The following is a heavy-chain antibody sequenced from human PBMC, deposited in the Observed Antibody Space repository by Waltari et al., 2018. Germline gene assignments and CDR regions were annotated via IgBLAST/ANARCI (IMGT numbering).Heavy chain of an antibody. J-gene: IGHJ3*02. CDR2: IWYDGSNK. CDR3: ARSSSLGSSWPDAFDI. Sequence: QVQLVESGGGVVQPGRSLRLSCAASGFTFSSYGMHWVRQAPGKGLEWVAVIWYDGSNKYYADSVKGRFTISRDNSKNTLYLQMNSLRAEDTAVYYCARSSSLGSSWPDAFDIWGQGTMVTVSS. D-gene: IGHD6-13*01. V-gene: IGHV3-33*01. CDR1: GFTFSSYG.